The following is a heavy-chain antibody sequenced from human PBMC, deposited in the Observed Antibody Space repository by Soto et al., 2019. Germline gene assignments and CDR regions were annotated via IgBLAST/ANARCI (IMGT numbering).Heavy chain of an antibody. CDR1: GGSISSYY. CDR2: IYTSGST. Sequence: PSETLSLTCTVSGGSISSYYWSWIRQPAGKGLEWIGRIYTSGSTNYNPSLKSRVTMSVDTSKNQFSLKLSSVTAAGTAVYYCATTLYSSSSGWFDPWGQGTLVTVSS. J-gene: IGHJ5*02. V-gene: IGHV4-4*07. CDR3: ATTLYSSSSGWFDP. D-gene: IGHD6-6*01.